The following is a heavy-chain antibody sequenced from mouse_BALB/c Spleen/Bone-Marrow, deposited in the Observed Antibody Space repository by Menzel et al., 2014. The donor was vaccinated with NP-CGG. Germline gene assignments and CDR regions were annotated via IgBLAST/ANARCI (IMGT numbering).Heavy chain of an antibody. D-gene: IGHD2-3*01. Sequence: VQLQESGSELVKPGASVKISCKASGYAFSSSWMNWVKQRPGQGLEWIGRIFPGDGDTYYNGKFKGKATLTADKSSSTAYMQLSSLTSVDSVVYFCARSDGYRAMDYWGQGTSVTVSS. CDR1: GYAFSSSW. J-gene: IGHJ4*01. CDR2: IFPGDGDT. CDR3: ARSDGYRAMDY. V-gene: IGHV1-82*01.